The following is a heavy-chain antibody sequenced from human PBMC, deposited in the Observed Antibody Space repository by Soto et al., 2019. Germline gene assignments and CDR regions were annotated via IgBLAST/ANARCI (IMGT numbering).Heavy chain of an antibody. CDR3: AKLGIAAAGTWFDY. V-gene: IGHV3-30*18. CDR1: GFTFSSYG. J-gene: IGHJ4*02. CDR2: ISYDGSNK. D-gene: IGHD6-13*01. Sequence: GASLRLSCAASGFTFSSYGMHWVRQAPGKGLEWVAVISYDGSNKYYADSVKGRFTISRDNSKNTLYLQMNSLRAEDTAVYYCAKLGIAAAGTWFDYWGQGT.